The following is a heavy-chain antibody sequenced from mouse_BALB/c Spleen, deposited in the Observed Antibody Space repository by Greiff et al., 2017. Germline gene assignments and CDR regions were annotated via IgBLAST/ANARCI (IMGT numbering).Heavy chain of an antibody. Sequence: DVKLVESGGGLVKPGGSLKFSCAASGFTFSSYTMSWVRQTPEKRLEWVATISSGGSYTYYPDSVKGRFTISRDNATNTLYLQMSRLKSEDTAMYDCTRADGNYGGAYAMDYWGQGTSVTVSS. CDR3: TRADGNYGGAYAMDY. CDR1: GFTFSSYT. D-gene: IGHD2-1*01. V-gene: IGHV5-6-4*01. J-gene: IGHJ4*01. CDR2: ISSGGSYT.